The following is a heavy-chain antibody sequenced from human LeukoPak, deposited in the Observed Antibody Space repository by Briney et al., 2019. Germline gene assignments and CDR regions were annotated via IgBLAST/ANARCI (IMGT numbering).Heavy chain of an antibody. J-gene: IGHJ6*03. CDR3: ARAQAGIAAPRGYYYYYMDV. V-gene: IGHV4-59*08. D-gene: IGHD6-13*01. Sequence: SETLSLTCTVSGGSISSYYWSWIRQPPGKGLEWIGYIYYSGSTNYNPSLKSRVTISVDTSKNQFSLKLSSVTAADTAVYYCARAQAGIAAPRGYYYYYMDVWGKGTTVTVSS. CDR1: GGSISSYY. CDR2: IYYSGST.